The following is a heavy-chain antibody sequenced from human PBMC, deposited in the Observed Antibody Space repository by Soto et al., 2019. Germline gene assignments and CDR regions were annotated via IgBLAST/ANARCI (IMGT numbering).Heavy chain of an antibody. Sequence: QVQLVQSGAEVKKPGSSVKVSCKSSGGTFGSYAISGVQQAPGQGLEWMGGVIPIFGTPHYAQKFHGRVTITADIPTSTAYLELSSLKSADTAVYYCAKIRWTISLQEEDAIWGQGTLVTVSS. V-gene: IGHV1-69*06. CDR2: VIPIFGTP. D-gene: IGHD2-15*01. J-gene: IGHJ4*02. CDR3: AKIRWTISLQEEDAI. CDR1: GGTFGSYA.